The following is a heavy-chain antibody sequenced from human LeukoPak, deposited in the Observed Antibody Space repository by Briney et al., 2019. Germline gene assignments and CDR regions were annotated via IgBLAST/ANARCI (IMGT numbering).Heavy chain of an antibody. D-gene: IGHD2-21*02. V-gene: IGHV4-4*02. J-gene: IGHJ4*02. CDR2: IYHSGST. CDR1: GGSISSSNW. CDR3: ARIPISCGGDCLDY. Sequence: SETLSLTCAVSGGSISSSNWWSWVRQPPGKGLEWIGEIYHSGSTNYNPSLKSRVTISVDKSKNQFSLRLSSVTAADTAVYYCARIPISCGGDCLDYWGQGTLVTVSS.